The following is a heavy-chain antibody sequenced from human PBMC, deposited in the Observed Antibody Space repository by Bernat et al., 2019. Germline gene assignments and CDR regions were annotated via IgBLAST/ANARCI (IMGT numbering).Heavy chain of an antibody. J-gene: IGHJ4*02. D-gene: IGHD3-22*01. Sequence: QVQLQQSGPGLVKPSQTLSLTCAISGDSVSSNSAAWNWIRQSPSRGLEWLGRTYYRSKWYNDYAVSVKSRITINPDTSKNQFSLQLNSVTPEDTAVYYCARDRGYYDSSGYYYPSYYFDYWGQGTLVTVSS. V-gene: IGHV6-1*01. CDR3: ARDRGYYDSSGYYYPSYYFDY. CDR2: TYYRSKWYN. CDR1: GDSVSSNSAA.